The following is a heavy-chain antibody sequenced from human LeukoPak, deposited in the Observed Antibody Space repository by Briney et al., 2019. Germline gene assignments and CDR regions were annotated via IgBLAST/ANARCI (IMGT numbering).Heavy chain of an antibody. D-gene: IGHD2-21*02. J-gene: IGHJ5*02. CDR2: INPNSGGT. V-gene: IGHV1-2*02. CDR3: ARAYCGGDCYSAWFDP. Sequence: ASVTVSFKASGYTFTGYYMHWVRQAPGQGLEWMGWINPNSGGTNYAQKFQGRVTMTRDTSISTAYMELSRLRSDDTAVYYCARAYCGGDCYSAWFDPWGQGTLVTVSS. CDR1: GYTFTGYY.